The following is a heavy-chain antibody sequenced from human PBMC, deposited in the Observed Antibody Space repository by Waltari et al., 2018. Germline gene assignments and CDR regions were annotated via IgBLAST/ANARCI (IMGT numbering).Heavy chain of an antibody. CDR1: GGSFSGYY. J-gene: IGHJ6*02. V-gene: IGHV4-34*01. D-gene: IGHD2-15*01. CDR3: ARGPAIVVVVAANYYYYGMDV. CDR2: INHSGST. Sequence: QVQLQQWGAGLLKPSETLSLTCAVYGGSFSGYYWRWIRQPPGKGLEWIGEINHSGSTNYNPSLKSRVTISVDTSKNQFSLKLSSVTAADTAVYYCARGPAIVVVVAANYYYYGMDVWGQGTTVTVSS.